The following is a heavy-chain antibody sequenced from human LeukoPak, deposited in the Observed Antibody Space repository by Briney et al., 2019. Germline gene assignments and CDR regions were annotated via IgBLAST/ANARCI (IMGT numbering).Heavy chain of an antibody. CDR3: AKCLEFDWLPIDY. J-gene: IGHJ4*02. CDR1: GFTFSSYD. CDR2: IGTAGDT. D-gene: IGHD3-9*01. Sequence: GGSLRLSCAASGFTFSSYDMHWVRQPTGGGLEWVSGIGTAGDTYYLGSVKGRFTISRDNSKNTLYLQMNSLRAEDTAVYYCAKCLEFDWLPIDYWGQGTLVTVSS. V-gene: IGHV3-13*01.